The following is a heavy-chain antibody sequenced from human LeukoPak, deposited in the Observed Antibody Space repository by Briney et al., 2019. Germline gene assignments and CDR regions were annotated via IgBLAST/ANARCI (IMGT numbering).Heavy chain of an antibody. D-gene: IGHD6-13*01. CDR3: AREQQLALDY. J-gene: IGHJ4*02. Sequence: GGSLRLSCAASEFTFSSYTMNWVRQAPGKGLEWVSSISSSGSYIYYTDSVKGRFTISRDNAKNSLYLQMNSLRAEYTAMYYCAREQQLALDYWGQGTLVTVSS. CDR1: EFTFSSYT. CDR2: ISSSGSYI. V-gene: IGHV3-21*01.